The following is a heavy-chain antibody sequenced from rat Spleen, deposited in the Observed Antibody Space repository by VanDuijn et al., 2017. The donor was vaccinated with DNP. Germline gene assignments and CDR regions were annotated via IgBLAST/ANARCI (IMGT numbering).Heavy chain of an antibody. J-gene: IGHJ2*01. CDR1: GFTFSHNW. Sequence: EVQLVESGGDLVQPGGSLKLSCAASGFTFSHNWMTWIRQIPGKGLEWVASITSSGGTTYYSDSVKGRFTISRDNAKNTLYLQMSSLRSEDTATYYCATPVPARYWGQGVMVTVSS. CDR3: ATPVPARY. D-gene: IGHD3-8*01. CDR2: ITSSGGTT. V-gene: IGHV5-31*01.